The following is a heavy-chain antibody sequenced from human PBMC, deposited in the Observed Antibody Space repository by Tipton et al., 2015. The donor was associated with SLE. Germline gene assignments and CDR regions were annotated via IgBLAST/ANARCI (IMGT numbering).Heavy chain of an antibody. CDR1: GFTFSSYW. V-gene: IGHV3-74*01. CDR3: ARGESSGYYVDY. Sequence: SLRLSCAVSGFTFSSYWMHWVRQAPGKGLVWVSRIYTDGSRTHYADSVRGRFTISRDNAKNTLYLQMNSLRAEDTAAYFCARGESSGYYVDYWGHGTLVTVSS. J-gene: IGHJ4*01. D-gene: IGHD3-22*01. CDR2: IYTDGSRT.